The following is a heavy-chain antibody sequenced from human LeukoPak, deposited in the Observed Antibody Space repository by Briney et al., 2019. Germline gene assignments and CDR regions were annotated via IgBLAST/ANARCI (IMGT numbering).Heavy chain of an antibody. CDR2: INPNSGDT. V-gene: IGHV1-2*06. CDR3: ARGGYDFVYYYYGMDV. D-gene: IGHD3-3*01. Sequence: GASVKVSCKASGYTFTCYHIHWVRQAPGQGLEWMGRINPNSGDTNYAQKFQGRVTMTRDTSISTAYMELSRLRSDDTAVYYCARGGYDFVYYYYGMDVWGQGTTVTVSS. CDR1: GYTFTCYH. J-gene: IGHJ6*02.